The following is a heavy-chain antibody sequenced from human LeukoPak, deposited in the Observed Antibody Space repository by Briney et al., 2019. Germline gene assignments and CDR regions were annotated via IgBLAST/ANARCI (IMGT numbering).Heavy chain of an antibody. Sequence: ASVTVSCKASGYTFTGYYMHWVRQAPGQGLEWMGWINPNSGGTNYAQKCQGRVTMTRDTSISTAYMELSRLRSDDTAVYYCARDMANYYDSSGYTSLEVWGQGTLVTVSS. CDR1: GYTFTGYY. J-gene: IGHJ4*02. V-gene: IGHV1-2*02. CDR3: ARDMANYYDSSGYTSLEV. CDR2: INPNSGGT. D-gene: IGHD3-22*01.